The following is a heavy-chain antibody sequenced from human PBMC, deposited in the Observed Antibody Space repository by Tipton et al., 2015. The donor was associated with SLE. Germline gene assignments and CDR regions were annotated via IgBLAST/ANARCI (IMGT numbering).Heavy chain of an antibody. CDR1: GFTFSAYD. V-gene: IGHV3-30*02. CDR3: ANTLSTSPRMRFDY. CDR2: IRFDGSSY. Sequence: SLRLSCAASGFTFSAYDMHWVRQAPAKGLEWVAFIRFDGSSYYYADSVKGRFTISRDNSRNTLYLQMNSLRPEDAAVYYCANTLSTSPRMRFDYWGQGTLVTFSS. D-gene: IGHD2-2*01. J-gene: IGHJ4*02.